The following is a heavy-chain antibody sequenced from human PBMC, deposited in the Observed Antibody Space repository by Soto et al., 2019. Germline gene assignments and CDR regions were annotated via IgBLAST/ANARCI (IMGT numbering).Heavy chain of an antibody. CDR2: IYYSGST. V-gene: IGHV4-31*03. Sequence: TLSLTCTVSGGSISSGGYYWSWIRQHPGKGLEWIGYIYYSGSTYYNPSLKSRVTISVDTSKNQFSLKLSSVTAADTSVYYCARSGYSYGPNPLLYWGQGTLVTVSS. D-gene: IGHD5-18*01. CDR3: ARSGYSYGPNPLLY. CDR1: GGSISSGGYY. J-gene: IGHJ4*02.